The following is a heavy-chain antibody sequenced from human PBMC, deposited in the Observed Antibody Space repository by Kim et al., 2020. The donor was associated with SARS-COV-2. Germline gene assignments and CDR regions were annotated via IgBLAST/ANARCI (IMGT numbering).Heavy chain of an antibody. CDR2: ISYDGSNK. D-gene: IGHD3-10*01. Sequence: GGSLRLSCAASGFTFSSYAMHWVRQAPGKGLEWVAVISYDGSNKYYADSVKGRFTISRDNSKNTLYLQMNSLRAEDTAVYYCARDVVRGGYFDYWGQGTLVTVSS. CDR3: ARDVVRGGYFDY. J-gene: IGHJ4*02. CDR1: GFTFSSYA. V-gene: IGHV3-30*04.